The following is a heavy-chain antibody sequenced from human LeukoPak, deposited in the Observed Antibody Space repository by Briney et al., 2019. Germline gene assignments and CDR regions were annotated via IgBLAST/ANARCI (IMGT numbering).Heavy chain of an antibody. CDR1: GYSFTSYW. D-gene: IGHD6-13*01. CDR2: IYPGDSDT. Sequence: GESLKISCKGSGYSFTSYWTGWVRQMPGKGLEWMGIIYPGDSDTRYSPSFQGQVTISADKSISTAYLQWSSLKASDTAMYYCAREGQQLGKSDGTDVWGKGTTVTVSS. V-gene: IGHV5-51*01. J-gene: IGHJ6*04. CDR3: AREGQQLGKSDGTDV.